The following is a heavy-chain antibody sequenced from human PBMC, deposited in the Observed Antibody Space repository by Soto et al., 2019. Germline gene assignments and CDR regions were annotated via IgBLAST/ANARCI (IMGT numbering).Heavy chain of an antibody. CDR2: IYYSGST. CDR1: GGSVSSGSYY. J-gene: IGHJ5*02. CDR3: ARDVCGGDCSPGDNWFDP. D-gene: IGHD2-21*02. Sequence: SETLSLTCTVSGGSVSSGSYYWSWIRQPPGKGLEWIGYIYYSGSTNYNPSLKSRVTISVDTSKNQFSLKLSSVTAADTAVYYCARDVCGGDCSPGDNWFDPWGQGTLVTVSS. V-gene: IGHV4-61*01.